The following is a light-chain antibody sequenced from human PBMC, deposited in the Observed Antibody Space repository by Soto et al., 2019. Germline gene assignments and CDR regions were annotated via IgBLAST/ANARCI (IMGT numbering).Light chain of an antibody. J-gene: IGLJ3*02. V-gene: IGLV1-40*01. CDR2: GNS. CDR1: SSNIGAGYD. Sequence: QSVLTQPPSVSGXXXXRVTXSXTGSSSNIGAGYDVHWYQQLPGTAPKLLIYGNSNRPSGVPDRFSGSKSGTSASLAITGLQAEDEADYYCQSYDSSLSVWVFGGGTQLTVL. CDR3: QSYDSSLSVWV.